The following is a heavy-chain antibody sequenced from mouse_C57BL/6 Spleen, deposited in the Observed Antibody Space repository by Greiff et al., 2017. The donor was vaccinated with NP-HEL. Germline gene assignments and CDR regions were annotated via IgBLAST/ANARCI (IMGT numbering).Heavy chain of an antibody. CDR1: GYTFTSYW. CDR2: IEPSDSYT. D-gene: IGHD2-4*01. Sequence: QVQLQQPGAELVMPGASVKLSCKASGYTFTSYWMHWVKQRPGQGLEWIGEIEPSDSYTNYNQKFKGKSTLTVDKSSSTAYMQLSSLTSEDSAVYYCARFYYDSDGFAYWGQGTLVTVSA. CDR3: ARFYYDSDGFAY. V-gene: IGHV1-69*01. J-gene: IGHJ3*01.